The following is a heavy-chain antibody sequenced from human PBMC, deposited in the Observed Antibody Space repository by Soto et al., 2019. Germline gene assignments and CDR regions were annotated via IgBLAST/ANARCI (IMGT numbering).Heavy chain of an antibody. CDR1: GFSLTTGGVG. Sequence: QITLKESGPPLVNPTQTLTLTCTFSGFSLTTGGVGVGWIRQPPGKALEWLALIYWDDDKRYSPSLKSRLTITKATSKNQVVLTLTTIDPVDTATFYCAHIFNSNSGSYRYFDYCGQGTLVTVSS. V-gene: IGHV2-5*02. J-gene: IGHJ4*02. CDR3: AHIFNSNSGSYRYFDY. CDR2: IYWDDDK. D-gene: IGHD3-16*02.